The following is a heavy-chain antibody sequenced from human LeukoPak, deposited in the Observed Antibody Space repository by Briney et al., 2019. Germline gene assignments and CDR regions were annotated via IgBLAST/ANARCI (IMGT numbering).Heavy chain of an antibody. Sequence: PSETLSLTCTVSGGSISSSSYYWGWIRQPAGQGLEWIGRIYTSGSTNYNPSLRSRVTISVDTSKNQFSLKLSSVTAADTAVYYCARGEDVVVVPAAMGAFDIWGQGTMVTVSS. D-gene: IGHD2-2*01. V-gene: IGHV4-61*02. CDR1: GGSISSSSYY. CDR3: ARGEDVVVVPAAMGAFDI. CDR2: IYTSGST. J-gene: IGHJ3*02.